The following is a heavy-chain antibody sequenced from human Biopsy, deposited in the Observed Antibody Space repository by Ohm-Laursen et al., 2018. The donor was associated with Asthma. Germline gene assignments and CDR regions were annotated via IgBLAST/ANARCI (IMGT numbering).Heavy chain of an antibody. V-gene: IGHV3-30*18. Sequence: SLRLSCSASGFSFSNYGMHWVRQAPGKGLEWVAVISFDGSNKYYADFVKGRFTISRDNSKNTLHLQMNSLRAEDTAVYYCAKDVFPGWELRRGPDYWGQGTLVTVSS. CDR3: AKDVFPGWELRRGPDY. CDR1: GFSFSNYG. D-gene: IGHD1-26*01. J-gene: IGHJ4*02. CDR2: ISFDGSNK.